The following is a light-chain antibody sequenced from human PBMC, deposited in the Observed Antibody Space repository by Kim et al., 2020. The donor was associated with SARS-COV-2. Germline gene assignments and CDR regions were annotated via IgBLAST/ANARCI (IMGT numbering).Light chain of an antibody. J-gene: IGLJ3*02. CDR1: SSSRGNNL. Sequence: GQMDNSAWSGSSSSRGNNLVSCYRRLQGTAPKLPIYGDDQRPSGVPDRFSGSNSGTSASLAIIGLQSGDDADYFCATWDDSLNGRVFGGGTQLTVL. CDR3: ATWDDSLNGRV. V-gene: IGLV1-44*01. CDR2: GDD.